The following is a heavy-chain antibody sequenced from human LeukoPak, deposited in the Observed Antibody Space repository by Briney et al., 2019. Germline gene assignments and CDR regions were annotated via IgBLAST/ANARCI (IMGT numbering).Heavy chain of an antibody. CDR3: AELGITMIGGV. D-gene: IGHD3-10*02. V-gene: IGHV3-48*01. Sequence: GGSLRLSCVGSGFIFSSYSMNWVRQAPGKGLEWISYISSSSGTIYYADSVKGRFTISRDNAKNSLYLQMNSLRAEDTAVYYCAELGITMIGGVWGKGTTATISS. J-gene: IGHJ6*04. CDR2: ISSSSGTI. CDR1: GFIFSSYS.